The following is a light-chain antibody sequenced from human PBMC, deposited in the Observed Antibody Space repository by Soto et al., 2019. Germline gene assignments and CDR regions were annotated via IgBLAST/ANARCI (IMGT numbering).Light chain of an antibody. Sequence: DIVMTQSPLSLPVTPGEPASISCRSSQSLLHSNGYNYLDWYLQKPGQSPQLLIYLGSNRASGVXEXXSGSGSGTDFTLKISRVEAEDVGVYYCMQALQTPRTFGQGTKVEIK. J-gene: IGKJ1*01. V-gene: IGKV2-28*01. CDR2: LGS. CDR1: QSLLHSNGYNY. CDR3: MQALQTPRT.